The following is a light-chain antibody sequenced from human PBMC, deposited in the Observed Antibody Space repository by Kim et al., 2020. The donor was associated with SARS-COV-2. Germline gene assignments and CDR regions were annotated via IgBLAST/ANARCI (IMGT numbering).Light chain of an antibody. V-gene: IGLV3-19*01. CDR1: SLRSYY. J-gene: IGLJ2*01. CDR3: NSRDSSGNHVV. CDR2: GKN. Sequence: ALGQTARITCQGDSLRSYYAGWYQQKPGQAPVLVIYGKNNRPSGIPDRFSGSSSGNTASLTITGAQAEDEADYYCNSRDSSGNHVVFGGGTQLTVL.